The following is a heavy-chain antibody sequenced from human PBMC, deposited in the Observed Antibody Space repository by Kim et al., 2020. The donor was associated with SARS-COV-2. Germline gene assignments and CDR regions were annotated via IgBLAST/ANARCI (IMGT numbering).Heavy chain of an antibody. D-gene: IGHD3-9*01. V-gene: IGHV1-24*01. Sequence: ASVKVSCKVSGYTLTELSMHWVRQAPGKGLEWMGGFDPEDGETIYAQKFQGRVTMTEDTSTDTAYMELSSLRSEDTAVYYCATDLDWLYGSGYWGQGTLVTVSS. J-gene: IGHJ4*02. CDR1: GYTLTELS. CDR2: FDPEDGET. CDR3: ATDLDWLYGSGY.